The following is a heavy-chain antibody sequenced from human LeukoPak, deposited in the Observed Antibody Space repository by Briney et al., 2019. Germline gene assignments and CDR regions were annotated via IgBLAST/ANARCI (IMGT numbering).Heavy chain of an antibody. Sequence: SETLSLTCAVYGGSFSGYYWSWIRQPPGKGLEWIGEITHSGSTNYNPSLKSRVTISVDTSKNQFSLKLSSVTAADTAVYYCARGRRYYYDSRTYYYYYYMDVWGKGTTVTVSS. V-gene: IGHV4-34*01. CDR1: GGSFSGYY. D-gene: IGHD3-22*01. CDR3: ARGRRYYYDSRTYYYYYYMDV. CDR2: ITHSGST. J-gene: IGHJ6*03.